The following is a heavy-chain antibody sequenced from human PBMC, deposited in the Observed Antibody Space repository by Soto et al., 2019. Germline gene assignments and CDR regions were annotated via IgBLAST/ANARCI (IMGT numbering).Heavy chain of an antibody. J-gene: IGHJ6*02. CDR1: VYTFAIYY. CDR2: ITPSGGST. Sequence: ASVKVSYKAAVYTFAIYYMQWLRQAPGQVLEWMGIITPSGGSTSYAQKFQGRVTMPRDTSTSPVYMELSSLRSEDTAVYYCARGRGYYHGMDVWGQGTTVNVSS. V-gene: IGHV1-46*01. D-gene: IGHD3-10*01. CDR3: ARGRGYYHGMDV.